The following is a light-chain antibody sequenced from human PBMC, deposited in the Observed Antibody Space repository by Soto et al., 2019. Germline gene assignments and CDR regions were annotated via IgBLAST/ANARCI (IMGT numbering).Light chain of an antibody. J-gene: IGLJ2*01. CDR1: SSDIGSNP. CDR2: RDN. Sequence: QSVLTQPPSASGTPGQRVAISCSGGSSDIGSNPVNWYLHLPGAAPKLLIYRDNQRPSGVPDRFSGSKSGTSASLTISGLQSEDEAEYFWSALDDNIYGPVFGGGNQLTVL. CDR3: SALDDNIYGPV. V-gene: IGLV1-44*01.